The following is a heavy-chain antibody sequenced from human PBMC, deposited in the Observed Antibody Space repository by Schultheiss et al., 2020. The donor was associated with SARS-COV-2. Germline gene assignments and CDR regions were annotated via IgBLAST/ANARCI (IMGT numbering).Heavy chain of an antibody. CDR1: GFTFDDYT. J-gene: IGHJ4*02. CDR3: ARAPAMVTSDY. Sequence: GGPLRLSCAASGFTFDDYTMHWVRQAPGKGLEWVSLISWDGGSTYYADSVKGRFTISRDNSKNSLYLQMNSLRTEDTAVYYCARAPAMVTSDYWGQGTLVTVPQ. V-gene: IGHV3-43*01. CDR2: ISWDGGST. D-gene: IGHD5-18*01.